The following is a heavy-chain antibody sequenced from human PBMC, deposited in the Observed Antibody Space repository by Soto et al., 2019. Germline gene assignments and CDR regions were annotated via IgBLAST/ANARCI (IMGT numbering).Heavy chain of an antibody. CDR1: GGSFSAYY. Sequence: PXXTQSLRYAVYGGSFSAYYWRWILQPPGKGLEWIGRIYTSGSTNYNPSLKSRVTMSVDTSKNQFSLKLSSVTAADTAVYYCARQYSSSWYVFDYWGQGTLVTVSS. D-gene: IGHD6-13*01. CDR2: IYTSGST. V-gene: IGHV4-59*10. J-gene: IGHJ4*02. CDR3: ARQYSSSWYVFDY.